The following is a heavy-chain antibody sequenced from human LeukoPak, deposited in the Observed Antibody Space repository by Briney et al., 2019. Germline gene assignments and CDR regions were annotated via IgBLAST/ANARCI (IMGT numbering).Heavy chain of an antibody. Sequence: GGSLRLSCAASGFTFSNYWMSWVRQAPGKGLEWVANIKQDGSEEYYVDSVKGRFTISRDNAKNSLYLQMNSLRAEDTAVYYCARDPYSKPPGAYYYYYGMDVWGQGTTVTVSS. V-gene: IGHV3-7*01. CDR2: IKQDGSEE. CDR1: GFTFSNYW. J-gene: IGHJ6*02. CDR3: ARDPYSKPPGAYYYYYGMDV. D-gene: IGHD4-11*01.